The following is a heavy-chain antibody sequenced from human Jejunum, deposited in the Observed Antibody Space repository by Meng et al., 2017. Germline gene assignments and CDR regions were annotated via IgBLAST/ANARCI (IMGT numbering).Heavy chain of an antibody. CDR2: INHSGST. D-gene: IGHD4-11*01. Sequence: QLQGQQWGAGLLKPSGNPSLTWAVYGGSFSDYHWTLIRQPPGKGLEWIGEINHSGSTHYRPYLESRLSISADSSKNQLSLRLNSVTAADTAVYSCVYSNYRSDYWGQGTLVTVSS. J-gene: IGHJ4*02. CDR3: VYSNYRSDY. V-gene: IGHV4-34*01. CDR1: GGSFSDYH.